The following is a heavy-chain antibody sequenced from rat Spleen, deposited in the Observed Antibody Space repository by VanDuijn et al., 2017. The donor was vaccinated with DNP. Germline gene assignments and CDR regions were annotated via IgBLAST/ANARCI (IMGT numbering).Heavy chain of an antibody. Sequence: EVQLVESGGGLVQPGRSLKLSCAVSGFTFSDYYMAWVRQAPGKGLEWVASISNTGDNTYYSDSVKGRFTISRDNAKSTLYLQVNRLRYEDTATYYCTSNRHIRTAAPFDYWGQGVMVTVSS. CDR3: TSNRHIRTAAPFDY. J-gene: IGHJ2*01. CDR1: GFTFSDYY. V-gene: IGHV5S23*01. CDR2: ISNTGDNT. D-gene: IGHD1-1*01.